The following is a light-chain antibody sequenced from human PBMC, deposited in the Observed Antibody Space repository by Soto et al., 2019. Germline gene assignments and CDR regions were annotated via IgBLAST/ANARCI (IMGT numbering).Light chain of an antibody. CDR2: DVN. V-gene: IGLV2-11*01. J-gene: IGLJ3*02. Sequence: QSVLTQPRSVTGSPGQSVTISCTGSSSDVGEYTYVSWYQQHPGKAPKLIIHDVNKRPSGVPDRFSGSKSGNTASLTISGLQAEDEADYHCYSYAGSYTWVFGGGTQLTVL. CDR3: YSYAGSYTWV. CDR1: SSDVGEYTY.